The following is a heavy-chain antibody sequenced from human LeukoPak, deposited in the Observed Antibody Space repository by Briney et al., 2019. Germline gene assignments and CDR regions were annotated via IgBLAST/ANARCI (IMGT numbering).Heavy chain of an antibody. CDR2: ISAGASNT. CDR3: AKANCGWHTWHYFDS. Sequence: GGSLRLSCAASGFTFSSCAMTWVGQPPGEGLEWVSGISAGASNTYYADSVRCPFSISRDNSKNTLYLQMDSLGADDTAVYYCAKANCGWHTWHYFDSWGQGALVTVSS. J-gene: IGHJ4*02. D-gene: IGHD6-19*01. V-gene: IGHV3-23*01. CDR1: GFTFSSCA.